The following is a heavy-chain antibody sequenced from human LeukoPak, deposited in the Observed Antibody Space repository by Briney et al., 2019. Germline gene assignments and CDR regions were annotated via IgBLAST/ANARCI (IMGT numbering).Heavy chain of an antibody. J-gene: IGHJ5*02. CDR3: ARQRPPHFWSGYPSRNWFDP. Sequence: SETLSLTCAVYGGSFSGYYWSWIRQPPGKGLEWIGEINHSGSTNYNPSLKSRVTISVDTSKNQFSLKLSSVTAADTAVYYCARQRPPHFWSGYPSRNWFDPWGQGTLVTVSS. V-gene: IGHV4-34*01. CDR2: INHSGST. D-gene: IGHD3-3*02. CDR1: GGSFSGYY.